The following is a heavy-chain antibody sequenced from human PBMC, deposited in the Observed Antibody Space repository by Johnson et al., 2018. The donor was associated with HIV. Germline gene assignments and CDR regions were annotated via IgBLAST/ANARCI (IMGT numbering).Heavy chain of an antibody. CDR1: GFTFSSYW. D-gene: IGHD5-24*01. CDR3: ARGEMATTYHAAFDI. Sequence: VQLVESGGGVVQPGRSLRLSCAASGFTFSSYWMSWVRQAPGKGLEWVANIKQEGSEKYYVDSVTGRVTISRDNAKNSLYLQMNSLRAEDTAVYYCARGEMATTYHAAFDIWGQGTMVTVSS. CDR2: IKQEGSEK. V-gene: IGHV3-7*02. J-gene: IGHJ3*02.